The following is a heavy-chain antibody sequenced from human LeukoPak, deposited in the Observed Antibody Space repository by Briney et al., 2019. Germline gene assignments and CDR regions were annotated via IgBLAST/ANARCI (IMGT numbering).Heavy chain of an antibody. Sequence: GGSLRLSCVASGFSFSSYAMSWVRQAPGKGLEWVSAISTTGASSYHADSVNGRFTISRDNSRNTLYLEMNSLRAEDTALYYCATLVAMSTATTGNAFDIWGPGTVVTVSS. J-gene: IGHJ3*02. CDR1: GFSFSSYA. D-gene: IGHD4-17*01. CDR2: ISTTGASS. V-gene: IGHV3-23*01. CDR3: ATLVAMSTATTGNAFDI.